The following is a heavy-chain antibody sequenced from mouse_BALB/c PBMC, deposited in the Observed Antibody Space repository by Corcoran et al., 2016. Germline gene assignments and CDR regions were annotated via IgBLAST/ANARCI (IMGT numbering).Heavy chain of an antibody. V-gene: IGHV8-12*01. CDR2: IYWDDDK. D-gene: IGHD2-4*01. CDR1: GFSLSTSGMG. Sequence: QVTLKESGPGILQPSQTLSLTCSFSGFSLSTSGMGVSWIRQPSGKGLEWLAHIYWDDDKRYNPSLKSRLTISKDTSSNQLFLKITSVDTADTATYNCAPIYYDYAFAYWGQGTLVTVSA. CDR3: APIYYDYAFAY. J-gene: IGHJ3*01.